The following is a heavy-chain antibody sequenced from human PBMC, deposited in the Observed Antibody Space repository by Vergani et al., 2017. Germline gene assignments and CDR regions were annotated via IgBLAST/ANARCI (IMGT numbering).Heavy chain of an antibody. V-gene: IGHV4-39*02. D-gene: IGHD6-19*01. J-gene: IGHJ5*02. CDR2: IYYIGST. Sequence: QLQLQESGPGLVKPSATLSLTCSVSGASIRSSNYYWGWIRQPPGKGLEWMASIYYIGSTYYNPSLKSRVTISVDTSKNQFSLKLISVTAADTAVYFCARDSPVELLVKLGWIDPWGQGILVTVSS. CDR1: GASIRSSNYY. CDR3: ARDSPVELLVKLGWIDP.